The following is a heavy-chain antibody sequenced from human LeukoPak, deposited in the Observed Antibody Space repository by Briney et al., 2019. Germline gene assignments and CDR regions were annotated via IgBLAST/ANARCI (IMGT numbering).Heavy chain of an antibody. J-gene: IGHJ4*02. CDR3: ATVADSRTWYPPFDS. D-gene: IGHD6-13*01. Sequence: PGRSLRLSCAASGFTFSSSALHWVRQAPGKGLEWVGVISYDGSTKYYADSVKGRLTFSRDSSKNTQFLQMDSLRPEDTAVYYCATVADSRTWYPPFDSWGQGTLVTVSS. CDR1: GFTFSSSA. CDR2: ISYDGSTK. V-gene: IGHV3-30-3*01.